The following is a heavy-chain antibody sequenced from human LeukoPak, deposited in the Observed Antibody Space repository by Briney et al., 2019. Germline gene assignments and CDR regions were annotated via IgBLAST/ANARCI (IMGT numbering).Heavy chain of an antibody. CDR1: GGSISAYY. V-gene: IGHV4-59*01. CDR2: INYSAYT. Sequence: SETLSLTCTVSGGSISAYYWSWIRQPPGKGLEWVGYINYSAYTDYNPSLKSRVTISVDTSKNQFSLKLRSVTAADTAVYYCAREYSSFEYWGQGILVTVSS. D-gene: IGHD6-13*01. J-gene: IGHJ4*02. CDR3: AREYSSFEY.